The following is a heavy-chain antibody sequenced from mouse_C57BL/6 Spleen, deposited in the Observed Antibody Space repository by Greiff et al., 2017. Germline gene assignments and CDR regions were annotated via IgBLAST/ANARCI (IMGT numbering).Heavy chain of an antibody. Sequence: EVQGVESGGGLVKPGGSLKLSCAASGFTFSSYAMSWVRQTPEKRLEWVATISDGGSYTYYPDNVKGRFTISRDNAKNNLYLQMSHLKSEDTAMYYCARERNYFDYWGQGTTLTVSS. CDR2: ISDGGSYT. CDR3: ARERNYFDY. CDR1: GFTFSSYA. V-gene: IGHV5-4*01. J-gene: IGHJ2*01.